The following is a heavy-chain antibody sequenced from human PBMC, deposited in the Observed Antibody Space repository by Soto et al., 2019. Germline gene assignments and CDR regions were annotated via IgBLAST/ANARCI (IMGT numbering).Heavy chain of an antibody. J-gene: IGHJ5*02. CDR1: GFSVSVNY. D-gene: IGHD7-27*01. CDR2: IYAGGNT. CDR3: AGVLNRLTPGVHWFDP. V-gene: IGHV3-66*01. Sequence: EVRLVASGGDLVQPGESLRLSCAVSGFSVSVNYMSWVRQAPGKGLEWVSVIYAGGNTYYADSVKGRFSISRDKSTNTLFLQTNDLRAEDTAVYFCAGVLNRLTPGVHWFDPWGQGTLVTVSS.